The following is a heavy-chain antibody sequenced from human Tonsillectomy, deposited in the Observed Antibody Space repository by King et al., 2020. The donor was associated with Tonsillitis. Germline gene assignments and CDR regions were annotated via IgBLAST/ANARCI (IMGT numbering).Heavy chain of an antibody. J-gene: IGHJ1*01. CDR3: AKDFGLAVAGTGFFHH. CDR1: GFIFDDYA. Sequence: VQLVESGGVVVQPGGSLRLSCAASGFIFDDYAMNWVRQAPGKGLEWVSLISWDGARTYYADSVQGRFTISRDNSKNSLYLQMSSLRAEDTALYYCAKDFGLAVAGTGFFHHWGQGTLVTVSS. CDR2: ISWDGART. D-gene: IGHD6-19*01. V-gene: IGHV3-43D*03.